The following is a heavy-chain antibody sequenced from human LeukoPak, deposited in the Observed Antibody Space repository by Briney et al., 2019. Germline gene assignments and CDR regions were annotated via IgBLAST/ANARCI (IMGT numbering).Heavy chain of an antibody. V-gene: IGHV5-51*04. CDR3: ARGPKTYYDFWSGYYEIDY. CDR2: IYPGDSDT. Sequence: GESLKISRKGSGYSFTSYWIGWVRQMPGKGLEWMGIIYPGDSDTRYSPSFQGQVTISADKPISTAYLQWSSLKASDTAMYYCARGPKTYYDFWSGYYEIDYWGQGTLVTVSS. J-gene: IGHJ4*02. CDR1: GYSFTSYW. D-gene: IGHD3-3*01.